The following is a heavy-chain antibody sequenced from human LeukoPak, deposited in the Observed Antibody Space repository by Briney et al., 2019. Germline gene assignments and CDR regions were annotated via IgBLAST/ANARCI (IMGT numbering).Heavy chain of an antibody. V-gene: IGHV3-74*01. CDR1: GFTFSSYW. Sequence: PGGSLRLSCAASGFTFSSYWMHWVRQAPGKGPVWVSRINSDGSDLDYADSVKGRFTISRDNAKNTLYLQMNSLRAEDTAVYYCARGLVAGNYWGQGTLVTVSS. J-gene: IGHJ4*02. CDR3: ARGLVAGNY. CDR2: INSDGSDL. D-gene: IGHD6-19*01.